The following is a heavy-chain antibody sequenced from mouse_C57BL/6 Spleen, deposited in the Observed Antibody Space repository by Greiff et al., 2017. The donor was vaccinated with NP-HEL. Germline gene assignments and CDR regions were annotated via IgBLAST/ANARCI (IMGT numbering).Heavy chain of an antibody. D-gene: IGHD2-3*01. Sequence: QVQLQQSGPGLVQPSQSLSITCTVSGFSLTSYGVHWVRQSPGKGLEWLGVIWSGGSTDYNAAFISRLSISKDNSKSQVFFKMNSLQADDTAIYYCARNGGSMMVTYYAMDYWGQGTSVTVSS. V-gene: IGHV2-2*01. CDR2: IWSGGST. CDR3: ARNGGSMMVTYYAMDY. J-gene: IGHJ4*01. CDR1: GFSLTSYG.